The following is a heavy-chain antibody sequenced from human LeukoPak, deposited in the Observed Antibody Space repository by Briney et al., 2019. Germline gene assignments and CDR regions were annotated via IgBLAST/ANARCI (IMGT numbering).Heavy chain of an antibody. J-gene: IGHJ4*02. V-gene: IGHV3-23*01. CDR3: ARDFLMGGMGLFDY. CDR1: GFTFSSYA. Sequence: GGSLRLSCAASGFTFSSYAMSWVRQAPGKGLEWVSAISGSGGSTYYADSVKGRFTVSRDNSKNTLYLQMNSLRAEDTAVYYCARDFLMGGMGLFDYWGQGTLVTVSS. CDR2: ISGSGGST. D-gene: IGHD3-16*01.